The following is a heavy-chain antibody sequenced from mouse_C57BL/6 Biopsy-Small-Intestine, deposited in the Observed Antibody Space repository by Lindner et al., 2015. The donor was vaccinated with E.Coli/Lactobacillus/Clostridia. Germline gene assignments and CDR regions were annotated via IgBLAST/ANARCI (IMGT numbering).Heavy chain of an antibody. D-gene: IGHD1-2*01. CDR1: GYSFPNYA. V-gene: IGHV1-84*02. J-gene: IGHJ1*01. Sequence: SVKVSCKASGYSFPNYAMHWVRQAPGQRLEWMGWINAANGNTKSSQSFQGRITISRDTSANTDYMEVTSLTSEDTAVYYCARAIHSGSYIIDVWGQGTAVFVSS. CDR2: INAANGNT. CDR3: ARAIHSGSYIIDV.